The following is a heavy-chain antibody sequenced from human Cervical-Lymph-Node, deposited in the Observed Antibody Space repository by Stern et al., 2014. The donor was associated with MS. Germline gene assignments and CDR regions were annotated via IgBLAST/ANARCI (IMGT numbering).Heavy chain of an antibody. D-gene: IGHD3-16*01. CDR2: IYPDDSET. V-gene: IGHV5-51*01. CDR1: GYTFTNYY. J-gene: IGHJ4*02. CDR3: ARLGVRGSVPAIYYFVY. Sequence: VQLGQSEAEVKKPGESLRISCKGSGYTFTNYYIAWVRQMPGKGLEWMGTIYPDDSETRYSPSFQGQVTISADKSISTAYLQWSSLKASDTALYYCARLGVRGSVPAIYYFVYWGQGTLVTVSS.